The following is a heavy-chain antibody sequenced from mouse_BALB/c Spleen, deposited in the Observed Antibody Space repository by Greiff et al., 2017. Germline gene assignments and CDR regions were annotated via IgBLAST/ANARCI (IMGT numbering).Heavy chain of an antibody. Sequence: DVQLQESGAELVRSGASVKLSCTASGFNIKDYYMHWVKQRPEQGLEWIGWIDPENGDTEYAPKFQGKATMTADTSSNTAYLQLSSLTSEDTAVYYCMRYDEGYYFDYWGQGTTLTVSS. V-gene: IGHV14-4*02. CDR1: GFNIKDYY. CDR3: MRYDEGYYFDY. CDR2: IDPENGDT. D-gene: IGHD2-14*01. J-gene: IGHJ2*01.